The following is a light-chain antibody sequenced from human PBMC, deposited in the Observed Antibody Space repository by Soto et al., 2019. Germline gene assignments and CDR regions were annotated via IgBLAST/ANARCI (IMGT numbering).Light chain of an antibody. CDR1: QSVSSSY. V-gene: IGKV3-20*01. J-gene: IGKJ5*01. Sequence: EIVLTQSPGTLSLSPGERATRSCRASQSVSSSYLAWYQQKPGQAPGLLICGASSRATGIPDRFSGSGSGTDFTLTISRLEPEDFAVYYCQQYGSSPPITFGQGTRLEIK. CDR3: QQYGSSPPIT. CDR2: GAS.